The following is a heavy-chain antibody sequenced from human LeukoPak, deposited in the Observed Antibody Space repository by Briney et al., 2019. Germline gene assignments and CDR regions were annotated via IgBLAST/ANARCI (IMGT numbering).Heavy chain of an antibody. Sequence: SQTLSLTCAISGDSVSSNSAAWNWIRQSPSRGLEWLRRTYYRSKWYNDYAVSVKSRITINPDTSKNQFSLQLNSVTPEDTAVYYCAREKGIAVAGNYYYMDVWGKGTTVTVFS. CDR3: AREKGIAVAGNYYYMDV. V-gene: IGHV6-1*01. CDR1: GDSVSSNSAA. CDR2: TYYRSKWYN. D-gene: IGHD6-19*01. J-gene: IGHJ6*03.